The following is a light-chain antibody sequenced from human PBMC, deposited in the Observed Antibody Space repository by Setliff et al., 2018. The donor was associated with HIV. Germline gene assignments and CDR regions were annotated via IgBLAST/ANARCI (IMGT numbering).Light chain of an antibody. CDR1: SGSVSTGHF. CDR2: STN. J-gene: IGLJ3*02. Sequence: QTVVTQAPSFSVSPGGTVTLTCGLRSGSVSTGHFPSWYQQPPGQTPRMLIYSTNTRSSGVPYRFSGSILGNRAALTITGAQADDECDYYCVLYMGNGVSVFGGGTKVTVL. V-gene: IGLV8-61*01. CDR3: VLYMGNGVSV.